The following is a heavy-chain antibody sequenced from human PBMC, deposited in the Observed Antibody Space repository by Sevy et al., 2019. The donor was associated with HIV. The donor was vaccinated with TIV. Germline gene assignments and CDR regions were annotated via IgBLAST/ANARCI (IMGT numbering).Heavy chain of an antibody. J-gene: IGHJ6*02. Sequence: GGSLRLSCAASGFTFSNYNINWVRQSPGKGLEWVSFISTSSGYIYYADSVKGRFTISTDNATNSLYLQMNSLRAEDTAVYYCARDKTSLGERYGMDVWGQGTTVTVSS. CDR3: ARDKTSLGERYGMDV. D-gene: IGHD3-16*01. CDR2: ISTSSGYI. CDR1: GFTFSNYN. V-gene: IGHV3-21*06.